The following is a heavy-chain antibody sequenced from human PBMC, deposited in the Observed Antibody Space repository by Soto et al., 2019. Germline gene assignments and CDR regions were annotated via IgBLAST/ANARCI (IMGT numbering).Heavy chain of an antibody. D-gene: IGHD3-22*01. CDR1: GFTFSSYA. Sequence: GGSLRLSCAASGFTFSSYAMHWVRQAPGKGLEWVAVISYDGSNKYYADSVKGRFTISRDNSKNTLYLQMNSLRAEDTAVYYCARDNDAPYYYDSSGYYSGDPPPYGMDVWGQGPTVTVSS. J-gene: IGHJ6*02. CDR3: ARDNDAPYYYDSSGYYSGDPPPYGMDV. CDR2: ISYDGSNK. V-gene: IGHV3-30-3*01.